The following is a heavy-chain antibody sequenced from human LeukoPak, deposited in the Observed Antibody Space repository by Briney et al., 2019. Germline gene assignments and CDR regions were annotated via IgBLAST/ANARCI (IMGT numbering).Heavy chain of an antibody. D-gene: IGHD6-6*01. J-gene: IGHJ4*02. V-gene: IGHV1-46*01. Sequence: ASVKVSCKPSGYTFTSYYMHWVRPAPGRGLEWMGIVDPSGGSTTYAQKFRDSVTMTRDKSTRTVYMELRSLRSEDAAVYDCASDSSSSRWGLADYWGQGTLVTVSS. CDR3: ASDSSSSRWGLADY. CDR1: GYTFTSYY. CDR2: VDPSGGST.